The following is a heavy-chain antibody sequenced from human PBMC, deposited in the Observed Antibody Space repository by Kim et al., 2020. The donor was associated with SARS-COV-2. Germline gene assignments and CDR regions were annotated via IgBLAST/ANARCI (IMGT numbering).Heavy chain of an antibody. V-gene: IGHV3-30-3*01. CDR3: ARGVGTMIVGRPYNWFDP. Sequence: GGSLRLSCAASGFTFSSYAMHWVRQAPGKGLEWVAVISYDGSNKYYADSVKGRFTISRDNSKNTLYLQMNSLRAEDTAVYYCARGVGTMIVGRPYNWFDPWGQGTLVTVSS. D-gene: IGHD3-22*01. CDR2: ISYDGSNK. CDR1: GFTFSSYA. J-gene: IGHJ5*02.